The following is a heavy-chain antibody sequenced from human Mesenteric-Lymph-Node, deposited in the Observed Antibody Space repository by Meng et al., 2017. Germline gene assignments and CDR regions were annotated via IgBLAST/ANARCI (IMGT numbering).Heavy chain of an antibody. CDR1: GGSISGSY. CDR2: IHYSGST. D-gene: IGHD5-18*01. Sequence: RLPEPCPGLVQPSETLSLPCTVSGGSISGSYWSWIRQPPGKELEWIGYIHYSGSTNYKPSLKSRVTISVDTSKNQFSLKLSSVTAADTAVYYCARVGWRQWSFDLWGRGTLVTVSS. J-gene: IGHJ2*01. CDR3: ARVGWRQWSFDL. V-gene: IGHV4-59*08.